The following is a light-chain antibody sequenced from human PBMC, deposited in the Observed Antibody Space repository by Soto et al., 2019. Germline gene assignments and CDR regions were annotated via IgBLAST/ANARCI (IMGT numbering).Light chain of an antibody. J-gene: IGLJ1*01. Sequence: QSVLTQPASVTGSPGQSITISCTGTSSDVGGYNYVSWHQQHPGKAPKLMIYEVSNRPSGVSNRFSGSKSGNTASLTISWLQAEDEADYYCSSYTSSSTYVFGTGTKVTVL. V-gene: IGLV2-14*01. CDR1: SSDVGGYNY. CDR3: SSYTSSSTYV. CDR2: EVS.